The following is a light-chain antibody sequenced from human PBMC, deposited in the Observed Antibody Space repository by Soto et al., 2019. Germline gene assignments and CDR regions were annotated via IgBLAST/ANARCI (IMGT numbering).Light chain of an antibody. J-gene: IGKJ3*01. CDR2: GVS. CDR3: QQYGSSPPFT. Sequence: ETVLTQSPGTLSLSPGERATLSCRASQSLNSNFLAWYQQKPGQAPRLLIYGVSNRATGIPDRFSGSGSWRDFTLTISRLEPEDSAVYYCQQYGSSPPFTFGPGTKVDIK. CDR1: QSLNSNF. V-gene: IGKV3-20*01.